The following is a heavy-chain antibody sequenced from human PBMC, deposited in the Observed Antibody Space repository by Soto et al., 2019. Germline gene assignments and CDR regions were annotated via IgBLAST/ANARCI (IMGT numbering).Heavy chain of an antibody. D-gene: IGHD3-16*02. V-gene: IGHV1-2*04. CDR3: ARAGNTIWGSYRYTERHFDY. J-gene: IGHJ4*02. CDR1: GYTLTGYY. Sequence: ASVKVCCTDSGYTLTGYYMHWVRQDKGQGLEWMGWINPNSGGTNYAQKFQGWVTMTRDTSISTAYMELSRLRSDDTAVYYCARAGNTIWGSYRYTERHFDYWGQGTLVTVS. CDR2: INPNSGGT.